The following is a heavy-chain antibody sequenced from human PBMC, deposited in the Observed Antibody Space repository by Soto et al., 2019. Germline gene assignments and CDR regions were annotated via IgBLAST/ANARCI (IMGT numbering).Heavy chain of an antibody. CDR2: IYSGGST. CDR1: GFTVSTKY. J-gene: IGHJ4*02. Sequence: EVPLVESGGGLVQPGGSLSLSCAASGFTVSTKYMSWVRQAPGTGLEWVSVIYSGGSTFYADSVRGRFTISRDNSKNTVNLQMNSLRAEDTAVYYCARDPWAADYWGQGTLVTVSS. D-gene: IGHD3-16*01. CDR3: ARDPWAADY. V-gene: IGHV3-66*01.